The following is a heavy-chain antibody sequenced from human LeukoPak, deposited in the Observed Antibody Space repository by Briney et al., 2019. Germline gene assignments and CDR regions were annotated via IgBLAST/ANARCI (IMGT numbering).Heavy chain of an antibody. J-gene: IGHJ4*02. Sequence: SETLSLTCTVSGGSISSSSYYWGWIRQPPGKGLEWIGSIYYSGSTYYNPSLKSRVTISVDTSKNQFSLKLSSVTAADTAVYYCARGVVIGPHALYYFDYWGQGTLVTVSS. V-gene: IGHV4-39*01. CDR3: ARGVVIGPHALYYFDY. CDR1: GGSISSSSYY. CDR2: IYYSGST. D-gene: IGHD3-22*01.